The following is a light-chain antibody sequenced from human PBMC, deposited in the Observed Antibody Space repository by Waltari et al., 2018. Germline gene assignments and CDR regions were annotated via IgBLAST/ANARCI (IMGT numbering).Light chain of an antibody. V-gene: IGLV1-44*01. Sequence: QSVLTQPPSASGTPGQRVTISCSGSRSNIGSNTENWYQQVPGTAPKLLIYSNNQRPSGVPDRFSGSKSGASVSLAISGLQSEDEGDYFCAVWDDSLKGWVFGGGTKLTVL. CDR3: AVWDDSLKGWV. CDR1: RSNIGSNT. CDR2: SNN. J-gene: IGLJ3*02.